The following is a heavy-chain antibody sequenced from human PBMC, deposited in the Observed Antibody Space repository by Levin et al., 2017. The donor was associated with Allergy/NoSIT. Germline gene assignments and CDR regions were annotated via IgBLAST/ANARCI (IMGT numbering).Heavy chain of an antibody. CDR2: IRSKANSYAT. CDR3: TRHEYSSLGGPQIFDY. Sequence: GGSLRLSCAASGFTFSGSAMHWVRQASGKGLEWVGRIRSKANSYATAYAASVKGRFTISRDDSKNTAYLQMNSLKTEDTAVYYCTRHEYSSLGGPQIFDYWGQGTLVTVSS. D-gene: IGHD6-6*01. CDR1: GFTFSGSA. J-gene: IGHJ4*02. V-gene: IGHV3-73*01.